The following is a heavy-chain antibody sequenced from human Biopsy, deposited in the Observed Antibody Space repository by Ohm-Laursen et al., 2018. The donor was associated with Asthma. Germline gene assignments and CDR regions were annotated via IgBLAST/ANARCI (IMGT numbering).Heavy chain of an antibody. D-gene: IGHD4-17*01. J-gene: IGHJ4*02. CDR2: HDHEEGGT. V-gene: IGHV1-24*01. CDR3: ASDFPKDYVRYNFQF. CDR1: GYSLTDLS. Sequence: GSSAKVSCKFSGYSLTDLSMHWVRQAPGQGLEWMGGHDHEEGGTVNARRFQGRVTMTEDTSTDTAYMELSSLSSDDTAVYYCASDFPKDYVRYNFQFWGQGTLVTVSS.